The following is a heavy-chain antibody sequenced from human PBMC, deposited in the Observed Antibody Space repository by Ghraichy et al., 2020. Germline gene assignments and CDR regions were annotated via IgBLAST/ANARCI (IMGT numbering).Heavy chain of an antibody. CDR2: ISGTGGST. CDR1: GFTFSSYA. V-gene: IGHV3-23*01. J-gene: IGHJ4*02. D-gene: IGHD3-9*01. Sequence: ETLSLTCAASGFTFSSYAMSWVRQAPGKGLEWVSAISGTGGSTYYADSVKGRFTISRDNSKNTLYLQMNSLRAEDTAVYYCATRPYYDILTGYGGLDFWGQGTLVTVSS. CDR3: ATRPYYDILTGYGGLDF.